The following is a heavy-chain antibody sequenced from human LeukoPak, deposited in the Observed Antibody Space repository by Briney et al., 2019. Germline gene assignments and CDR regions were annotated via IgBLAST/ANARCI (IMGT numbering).Heavy chain of an antibody. CDR3: VRGTRGSYVTYFDC. CDR2: IYHSGST. V-gene: IGHV4-59*01. CDR1: GGSITSYH. J-gene: IGHJ4*02. Sequence: PSETLSLTCTVSGGSITSYHWSWIRQPPGKGLGWIGYIYHSGSTNYNPSLESRVTISLDTSKNQFSLKLSSVTAADTAVYYCVRGTRGSYVTYFDCWGQGTLATVSS. D-gene: IGHD3-16*01.